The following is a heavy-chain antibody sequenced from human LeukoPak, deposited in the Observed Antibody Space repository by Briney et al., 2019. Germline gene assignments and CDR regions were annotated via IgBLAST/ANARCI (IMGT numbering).Heavy chain of an antibody. CDR2: INPSGGST. CDR1: GYTFTSYY. D-gene: IGHD3-16*02. Sequence: GASVKVSCKASGYTFTSYYMHWVRQATGQGLEWVGVINPSGGSTSYAQKFQGRVTMTRDTSTSTVYMELSSLRSEDTALYYCAREGGSYRWFDSWGQGTLVTVSP. J-gene: IGHJ5*01. CDR3: AREGGSYRWFDS. V-gene: IGHV1-46*01.